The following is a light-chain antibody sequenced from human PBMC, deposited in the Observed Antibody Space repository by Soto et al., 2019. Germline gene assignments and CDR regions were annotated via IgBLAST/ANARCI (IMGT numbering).Light chain of an antibody. Sequence: QSVLTQPPSASGAPGQGVTISCSGTSSNIGSTTVNWYQQVPGTAPKLLIHSNSQRPSGVPDRFSGSRSGTSASLAISGLQSDDEDDYYCNSYTKSTTLVFGGGTELTV. CDR3: NSYTKSTTLV. CDR1: SSNIGSTT. J-gene: IGLJ2*01. V-gene: IGLV1-44*01. CDR2: SNS.